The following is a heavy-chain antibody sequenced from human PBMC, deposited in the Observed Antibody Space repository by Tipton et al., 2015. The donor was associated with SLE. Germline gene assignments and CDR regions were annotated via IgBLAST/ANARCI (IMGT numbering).Heavy chain of an antibody. CDR3: ARTVMSRGAFDI. J-gene: IGHJ3*02. CDR2: IYHSGST. Sequence: TLSLTCAVYGGSFSGYYWSWIRQPPGKGLEWIGEIYHSGSTYYNPSLKSRVTISVDTSKNQFSLKLSSVTAADTAVYYCARTVMSRGAFDIWGQGTMVTVSS. V-gene: IGHV4-34*01. D-gene: IGHD5/OR15-5a*01. CDR1: GGSFSGYY.